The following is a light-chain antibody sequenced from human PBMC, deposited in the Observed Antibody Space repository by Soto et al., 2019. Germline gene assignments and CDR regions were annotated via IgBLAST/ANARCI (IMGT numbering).Light chain of an antibody. J-gene: IGKJ5*01. CDR1: QSISSN. CDR2: DAS. V-gene: IGKV3-15*01. Sequence: EIVLTQSPATLSLSPGERATLSCWASQSISSNLAWHQQKPGQAPRLLIYDASTRATGIPARFSGGGSGTEFTLTISGLQSEDFAVYYCQQYDKWPITFGQGTRLEIK. CDR3: QQYDKWPIT.